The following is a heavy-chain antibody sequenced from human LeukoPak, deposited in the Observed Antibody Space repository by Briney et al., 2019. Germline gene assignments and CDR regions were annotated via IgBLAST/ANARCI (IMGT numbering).Heavy chain of an antibody. D-gene: IGHD2-2*01. CDR3: ARHNPPPTGFCSGTSCFMSGSQYFYMDV. J-gene: IGHJ6*03. V-gene: IGHV4-4*09. Sequence: SETLSLTCTLSGGSLTGYFWSWIRHPPGKGPEWIGYIYTTVTTNYSPSLSSRVTISVDTSKNQLSLNLRFVTATDTAVYHCARHNPPPTGFCSGTSCFMSGSQYFYMDVWGKGTSVTVS. CDR2: IYTTVTT. CDR1: GGSLTGYF.